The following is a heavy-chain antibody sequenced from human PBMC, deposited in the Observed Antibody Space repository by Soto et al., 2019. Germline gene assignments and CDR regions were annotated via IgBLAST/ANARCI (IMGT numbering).Heavy chain of an antibody. J-gene: IGHJ6*02. CDR1: GGSISSYY. V-gene: IGHV4-59*01. CDR2: IYYSGST. CDR3: ARGTMVYYYGMDV. D-gene: IGHD3-10*01. Sequence: QVQLQESGPGLVKPSETLSLTCTVSGGSISSYYWSWIRQPPGKGLEWIGYIYYSGSTNYNPSLKSRVTISVDTSKNQFSLKLSSVTAADTAVYYCARGTMVYYYGMDVWGQGTTVTVSS.